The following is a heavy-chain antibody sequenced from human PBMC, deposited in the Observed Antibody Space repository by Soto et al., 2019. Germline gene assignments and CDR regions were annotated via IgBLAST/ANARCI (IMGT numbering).Heavy chain of an antibody. J-gene: IGHJ4*02. CDR2: IWYDGSNK. CDR1: GFTFSSYG. D-gene: IGHD6-13*01. Sequence: QVQLVESGGGVVQPGRSLRLSCAASGFTFSSYGMHWVRQAPGKGLEWVAVIWYDGSNKYYADSVKGRFTISRDNSKNTLYLQMNSLKADDTAVYYCARVLTPLAAAGPDYWGQGTLVTVSS. V-gene: IGHV3-33*01. CDR3: ARVLTPLAAAGPDY.